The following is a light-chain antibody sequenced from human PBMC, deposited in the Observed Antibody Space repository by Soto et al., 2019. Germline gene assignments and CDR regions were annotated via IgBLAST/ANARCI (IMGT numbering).Light chain of an antibody. J-gene: IGLJ1*01. V-gene: IGLV2-8*01. Sequence: QSVLTQPPSAPGSPGQSVTISCTGTSSDVGRYNSVFWYQQHPGKVPKLVIYEVSKRPSGVPGRFSGSKSGNTASLTVSGLQAEDEADYYCSSYAGSNNYVFGTGTKLTVL. CDR3: SSYAGSNNYV. CDR2: EVS. CDR1: SSDVGRYNS.